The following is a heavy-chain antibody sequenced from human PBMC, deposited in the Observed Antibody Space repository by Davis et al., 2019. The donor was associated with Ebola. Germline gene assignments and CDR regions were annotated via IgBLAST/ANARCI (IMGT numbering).Heavy chain of an antibody. D-gene: IGHD6-13*01. J-gene: IGHJ4*02. V-gene: IGHV4-34*01. CDR1: GGSFSGYY. CDR2: INHSGST. Sequence: MPSETLSLTCAVYGGSFSGYYWSWIRQPPGKGLEWIGEINHSGSTYYNPSLKSRVTISVDTSKNQFSLKLSSVTAADTAVYYCARSRIAAAGTGFDYWGQGTLVTVSS. CDR3: ARSRIAAAGTGFDY.